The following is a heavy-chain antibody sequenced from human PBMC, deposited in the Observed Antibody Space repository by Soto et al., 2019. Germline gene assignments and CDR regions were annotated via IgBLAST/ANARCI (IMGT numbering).Heavy chain of an antibody. D-gene: IGHD3-10*01. CDR3: SGVTCFRGLDV. CDR2: TYYKSGWNN. V-gene: IGHV6-1*01. Sequence: SQTISLTCVISGDSVSSNSAAWNRIRQSPSRGLGWLGRTYYKSGWNNDYALSVQSRVASNPDTSNNKFSLHLDSVTPEDTAVYYCSGVTCFRGLDVWGQGTPVTVSS. CDR1: GDSVSSNSAA. J-gene: IGHJ6*02.